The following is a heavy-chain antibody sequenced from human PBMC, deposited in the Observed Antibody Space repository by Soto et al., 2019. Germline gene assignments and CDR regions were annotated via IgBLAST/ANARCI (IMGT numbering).Heavy chain of an antibody. CDR3: ARDQGYTLQGYFDY. J-gene: IGHJ4*02. CDR2: IWYDGSNK. D-gene: IGHD5-12*01. V-gene: IGHV3-33*01. CDR1: GFTFSSYG. Sequence: QVQLVESGGGVVQPGRSLRLSCAASGFTFSSYGMHWVRQAPGKGLEWVAVIWYDGSNKYYADSVKGRFTIPRDNSKTTLYLQMNSLRAEDTAVYYCARDQGYTLQGYFDYWGQGTLVTVSS.